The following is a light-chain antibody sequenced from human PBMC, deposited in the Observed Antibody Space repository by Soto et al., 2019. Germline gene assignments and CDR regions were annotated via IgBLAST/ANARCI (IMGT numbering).Light chain of an antibody. CDR1: QSVSSSY. J-gene: IGKJ1*01. CDR3: QQYGTLPRT. Sequence: EIVLTQSPGTLSLSPGERATLSCRASQSVSSSYLAWYQHKPGHAPRLLIYGASSRATGIPDRFSGSGSGTDFTLTIGRLEPEDFAVYYCQQYGTLPRTFGQGTKVDIK. V-gene: IGKV3-20*01. CDR2: GAS.